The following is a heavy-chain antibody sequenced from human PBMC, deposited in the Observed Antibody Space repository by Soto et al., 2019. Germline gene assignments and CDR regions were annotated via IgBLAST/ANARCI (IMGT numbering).Heavy chain of an antibody. CDR3: ARDRVESGYPEYFQH. J-gene: IGHJ1*01. CDR2: ISYDGSNY. V-gene: IGHV3-30*14. D-gene: IGHD3-22*01. Sequence: GGSLSLSCAASGFTFSSYAMHWVRQAPGKRLEWVTIISYDGSNYYYADSVKGRFTISRDNSKNTLYLPMNSLRAEDSAVYYCARDRVESGYPEYFQHWGQGTLVTVSS. CDR1: GFTFSSYA.